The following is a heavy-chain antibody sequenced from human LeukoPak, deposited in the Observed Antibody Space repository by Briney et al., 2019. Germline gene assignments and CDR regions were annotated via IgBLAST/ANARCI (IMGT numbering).Heavy chain of an antibody. D-gene: IGHD2-15*01. J-gene: IGHJ4*02. CDR1: GFTFSSYA. V-gene: IGHV3-30-3*01. CDR2: ISYDGSNK. CDR3: AKDREVGAAYFDY. Sequence: PGGSLRLSCAASGFTFSSYAMHWVRQAPGKGLEWVAVISYDGSNKYYADSVKGRFTISRDNSKNTLYLQMNSLRAEDTAVYYCAKDREVGAAYFDYWGQGTLVTVSS.